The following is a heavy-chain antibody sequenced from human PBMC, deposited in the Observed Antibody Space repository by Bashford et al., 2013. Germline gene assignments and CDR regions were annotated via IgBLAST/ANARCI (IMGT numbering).Heavy chain of an antibody. J-gene: IGHJ2*01. CDR2: IYYSGST. V-gene: IGHV4-59*08. CDR3: ARHQWGYCGGAFCSDPFWFFDF. Sequence: SETLSLTCTVSYDSITDYYWSWIRQSPGKGLDWIAFIYYSGSTKYNSSLKSRVTISMDTSKNQFSLRLRSVTAADTAVYYCARHQWGYCGGAFCSDPFWFFDFWGRGTLVTVSS. CDR1: YDSITDYY. D-gene: IGHD2-21*01.